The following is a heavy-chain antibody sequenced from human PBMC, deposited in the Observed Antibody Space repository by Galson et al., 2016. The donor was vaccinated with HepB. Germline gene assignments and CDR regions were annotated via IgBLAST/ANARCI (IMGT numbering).Heavy chain of an antibody. V-gene: IGHV4-31*03. Sequence: TLSLTCSVSGGSITDANVHWTWIRHHPRKGLEWLGHIFYTGTTYHNPSLKSRVFISVDTAKNQFSLRVTSVNVADTGIYYCARDTSLGGTDSWGQGTLVTVSS. CDR1: GGSITDANVH. CDR2: IFYTGTT. D-gene: IGHD3-16*01. J-gene: IGHJ5*01. CDR3: ARDTSLGGTDS.